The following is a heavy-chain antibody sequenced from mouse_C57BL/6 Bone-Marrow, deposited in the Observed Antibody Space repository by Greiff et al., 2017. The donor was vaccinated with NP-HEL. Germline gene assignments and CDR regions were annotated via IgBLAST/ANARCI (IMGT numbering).Heavy chain of an antibody. CDR1: GFTFSDFY. V-gene: IGHV7-1*01. J-gene: IGHJ4*01. CDR2: SRNKANDYTT. D-gene: IGHD4-1*01. CDR3: ARDAPGAYYAMDY. Sequence: EVKLVESGGGLVQSGRSLRLSCATSGFTFSDFYMEWVRQAPGKGLEWIAASRNKANDYTTEYSASVKGRFIVSRDTSQSILYLQMNALRAEDTAIYYGARDAPGAYYAMDYWGQGTSVTVSS.